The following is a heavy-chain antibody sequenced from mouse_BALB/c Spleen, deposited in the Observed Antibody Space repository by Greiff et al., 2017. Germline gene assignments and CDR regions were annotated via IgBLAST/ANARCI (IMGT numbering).Heavy chain of an antibody. J-gene: IGHJ3*01. CDR2: ISYSGST. CDR1: GYSITSDYA. V-gene: IGHV3-2*02. CDR3: ARMGNYEEAWFAY. D-gene: IGHD2-1*01. Sequence: EVMLVESGPGLVKPSQSLSLTCTVTGYSITSDYAWNWIRQFPGNKLEWMGYISYSGSTSYNPSLKSRISITRDTSKNQFFLQLNSVTTEDTATYYCARMGNYEEAWFAYWGQGTLVTVSA.